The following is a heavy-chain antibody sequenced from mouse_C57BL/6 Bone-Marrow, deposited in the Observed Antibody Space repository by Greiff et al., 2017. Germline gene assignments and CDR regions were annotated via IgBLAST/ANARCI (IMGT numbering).Heavy chain of an antibody. J-gene: IGHJ2*01. CDR2: INPSSGYT. Sequence: VQLQQSGAELARPGASVKMSCKASGYTFTSYTMHWVKQRPGQGLEWIGYINPSSGYTKYNQKFKDKATLTADKSSSTAFMQLSRLTSEDSAVYYCTLSWYYFDYWGKGTTLTVSS. D-gene: IGHD1-1*02. CDR3: TLSWYYFDY. CDR1: GYTFTSYT. V-gene: IGHV1-4*01.